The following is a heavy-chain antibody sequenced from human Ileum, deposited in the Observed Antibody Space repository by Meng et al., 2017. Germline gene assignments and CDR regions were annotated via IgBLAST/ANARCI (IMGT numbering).Heavy chain of an antibody. D-gene: IGHD7-27*01. CDR2: AGT. CDR1: GGSVSTSDYQ. V-gene: IGHV4-61*08. CDR3: ARDHWGSLDY. Sequence: QVEVRGAGPGLVRPSDILSLSCTVYGGSVSTSDYQWGWIRQPPGKGLEWIVDAGTNYNPSLKSRVTISVDTSKRQFSLKLTSVTAADTAVYYCARDHWGSLDYWGQGILVTVSS. J-gene: IGHJ4*02.